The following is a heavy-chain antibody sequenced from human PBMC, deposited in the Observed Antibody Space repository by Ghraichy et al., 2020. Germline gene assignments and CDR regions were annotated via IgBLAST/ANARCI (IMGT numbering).Heavy chain of an antibody. D-gene: IGHD3-3*01. CDR1: GFTFSSYA. CDR2: IGGRTSGEIK. V-gene: IGHV3-23*01. CDR3: ARDLGAKRFGRFAP. J-gene: IGHJ5*02. Sequence: GESLNISCAASGFTFSSYAMTWVRQAPGKGLEWVAAIGGRTSGEIKQYADSVKGRFTLSRYNSKSTIYLQMSRLRDEDTAVYYCARDLGAKRFGRFAPWGQGTLVTVAS.